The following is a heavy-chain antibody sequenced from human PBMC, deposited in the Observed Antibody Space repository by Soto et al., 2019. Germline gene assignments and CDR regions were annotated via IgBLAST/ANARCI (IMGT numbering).Heavy chain of an antibody. Sequence: EVQLVETGGGLIQPGGSRRLSCVASGFSVRTNYMTWVRQAPGKGLEWVSVIYTAGHTNYANSVKGRFTVSRDTSQNTVYLQMNSLRPDDTAVYYCAIFREPGRSTVLGVVVPGRYAMDVWGQGTTVTVS. D-gene: IGHD3-3*01. CDR3: AIFREPGRSTVLGVVVPGRYAMDV. CDR1: GFSVRTNY. CDR2: IYTAGHT. J-gene: IGHJ6*02. V-gene: IGHV3-53*02.